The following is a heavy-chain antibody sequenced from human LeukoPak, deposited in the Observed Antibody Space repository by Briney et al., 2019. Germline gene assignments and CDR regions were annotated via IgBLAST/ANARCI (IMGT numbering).Heavy chain of an antibody. V-gene: IGHV4-59*01. CDR1: GVSISSYY. CDR2: IYYSVST. J-gene: IGHJ5*02. Sequence: SETLSLTCTVSGVSISSYYWSWVRQPPGKGLKWIGCIYYSVSTNYNPSLKRRVTISVDTSKNQSSLKLSSVTAADTAVYYCARDRRSSGWLLGDNWFDPWGQGTLVTVSS. D-gene: IGHD6-19*01. CDR3: ARDRRSSGWLLGDNWFDP.